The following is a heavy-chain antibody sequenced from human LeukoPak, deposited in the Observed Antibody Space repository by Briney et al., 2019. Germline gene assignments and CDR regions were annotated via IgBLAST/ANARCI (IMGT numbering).Heavy chain of an antibody. D-gene: IGHD6-19*01. CDR3: ARAKAVAAPHWFDH. J-gene: IGHJ5*02. V-gene: IGHV3-21*04. CDR1: GFTFSSYS. Sequence: GGSLRLSCAASGFTFSSYSMNWVRQAPGEGLEWVSSISSSGSTIYYADSVKGRFTISRDNAKNSLYLQMNSLRAEDTAVYYCARAKAVAAPHWFDHWGQGTLVTVSS. CDR2: ISSSGSTI.